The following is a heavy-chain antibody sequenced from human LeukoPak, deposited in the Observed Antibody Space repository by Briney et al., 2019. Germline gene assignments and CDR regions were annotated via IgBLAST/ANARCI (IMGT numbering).Heavy chain of an antibody. Sequence: ASVKVSCKTSGYTFTDYYIHWVRQAPGQGLEWMGWINPDSGYTNYAQKFQGRVTMTRDTSISTAYMELSRLRSDDTAVYYCARRRGVHLNWFDPWGQGTLVTVSS. CDR2: INPDSGYT. CDR1: GYTFTDYY. D-gene: IGHD1-1*01. V-gene: IGHV1-2*02. CDR3: ARRRGVHLNWFDP. J-gene: IGHJ5*02.